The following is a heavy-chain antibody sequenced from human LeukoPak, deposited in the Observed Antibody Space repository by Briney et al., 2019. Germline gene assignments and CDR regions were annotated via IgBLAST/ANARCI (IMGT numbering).Heavy chain of an antibody. CDR3: ARAGYSGSDFSV. D-gene: IGHD5-12*01. V-gene: IGHV4-59*01. J-gene: IGHJ6*04. Sequence: SETLSLTCTVSGGSISSYYWSWIRQPPGKGLEWIGSMSYSGSTYYNPSLKGRVTISVDTSKNQFSLKLSSVTATDTAVYYCARAGYSGSDFSVWGKGSTVTVSS. CDR2: MSYSGST. CDR1: GGSISSYY.